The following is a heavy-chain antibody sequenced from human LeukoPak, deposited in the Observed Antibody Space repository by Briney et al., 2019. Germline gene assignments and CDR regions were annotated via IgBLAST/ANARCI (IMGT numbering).Heavy chain of an antibody. V-gene: IGHV3-21*01. CDR3: ARGGYRYLDSSWGDAFDI. Sequence: GGSLRLSRAPSVLSFSSYSMNWVRPAPGKGLEWVSCITIRTSNIYYAATMKGRITMSRDKAKNSLYLQMNSLGAEATAVYECARGGYRYLDSSWGDAFDIWGKGAMVTVSS. CDR2: ITIRTSNI. CDR1: VLSFSSYS. D-gene: IGHD3-22*01. J-gene: IGHJ3*02.